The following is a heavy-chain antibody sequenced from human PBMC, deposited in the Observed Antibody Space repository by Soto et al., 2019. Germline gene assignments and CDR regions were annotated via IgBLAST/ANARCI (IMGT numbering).Heavy chain of an antibody. Sequence: QVQLVQSGAEVKKPGSSVKVSCKASGGTFSSYAISWVRQAPGQGLEWMGGIIPIFGTANYAQKFQGRVTITADESTSTGYMELSSLRSEDTAVYYCAREYNWNYVGGHYYGMDVWGQGTTVTVSS. CDR1: GGTFSSYA. D-gene: IGHD1-7*01. J-gene: IGHJ6*02. CDR3: AREYNWNYVGGHYYGMDV. V-gene: IGHV1-69*12. CDR2: IIPIFGTA.